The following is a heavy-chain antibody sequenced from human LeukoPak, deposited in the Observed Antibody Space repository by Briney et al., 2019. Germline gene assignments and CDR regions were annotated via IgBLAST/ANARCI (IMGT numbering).Heavy chain of an antibody. Sequence: ASGKVSCKAAGYTFTSYYMHWVGQAPGQGREGRGMINPSGGSTSYTQKFQGRVTMTWDMSTSTVYLELSSLRSEDTAVYYCARDPRQFYCSGGSCYSGGPDAFDIWGQGTMVTVSS. V-gene: IGHV1-46*01. CDR3: ARDPRQFYCSGGSCYSGGPDAFDI. D-gene: IGHD2-15*01. J-gene: IGHJ3*02. CDR1: GYTFTSYY. CDR2: INPSGGST.